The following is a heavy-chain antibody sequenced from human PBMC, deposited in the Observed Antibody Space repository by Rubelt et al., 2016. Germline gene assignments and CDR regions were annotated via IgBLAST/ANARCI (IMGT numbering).Heavy chain of an antibody. V-gene: IGHV3-23*04. CDR1: GFSFSGYG. CDR2: ISGSGDDT. D-gene: IGHD5-24*01. Sequence: EVQLVESGGGLVQPGGSLRLSCAASGFSFSGYGMNWVRQAPGKGLEWVSTISGSGDDTYYADSVKGRFTISRDNFKNTLYLQMGRRRPGDTAMYYCVKSTPTPRDGYNYWYFDLWGRGTLVTVSS. CDR3: VKSTPTPRDGYNYWYFDL. J-gene: IGHJ2*01.